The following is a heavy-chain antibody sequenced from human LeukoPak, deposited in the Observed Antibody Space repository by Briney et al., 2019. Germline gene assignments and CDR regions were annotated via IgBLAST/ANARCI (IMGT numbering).Heavy chain of an antibody. J-gene: IGHJ4*02. V-gene: IGHV3-53*01. CDR2: FYSGGST. CDR1: GFTVSDNF. CDR3: AIGGSRIVVVPTYYFDY. Sequence: GGSLRLSCAASGFTVSDNFLSWVRQAPGKGLEWVSVFYSGGSTSYADSVKGRFTVSRDNSNNTLYLQMNSLRAEDTAVYYCAIGGSRIVVVPTYYFDYWGQGTLVTVSS. D-gene: IGHD3-22*01.